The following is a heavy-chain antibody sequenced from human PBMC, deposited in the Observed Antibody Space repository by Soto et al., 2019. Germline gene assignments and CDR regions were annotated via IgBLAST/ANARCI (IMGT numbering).Heavy chain of an antibody. Sequence: PGGSLRLSCAASGFTFSGSAMHGVRQASGKGLEWVGRIRSKANSYATAYAASVKGRFTISRDDSKNTAYLQMNSLKTEDTAVYYCTSLFYYGDYHYYYGMDVWGQGTTVTVSS. J-gene: IGHJ6*02. V-gene: IGHV3-73*01. CDR3: TSLFYYGDYHYYYGMDV. D-gene: IGHD4-17*01. CDR2: IRSKANSYAT. CDR1: GFTFSGSA.